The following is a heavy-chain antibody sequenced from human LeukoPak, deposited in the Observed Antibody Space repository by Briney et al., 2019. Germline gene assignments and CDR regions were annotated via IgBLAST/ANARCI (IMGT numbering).Heavy chain of an antibody. D-gene: IGHD3-16*02. CDR3: AKENYVWGSYRPTPFDY. CDR1: GFTFSSYA. V-gene: IGHV3-23*01. CDR2: ISGSGGST. J-gene: IGHJ4*02. Sequence: GGSLRLSCAVSGFTFSSYAMSWVRQAPGKGLEWVSAISGSGGSTYYADSVKGRFTISRDNSKNTLYLQMNSLRAEDTAVYYCAKENYVWGSYRPTPFDYWGQGTLVTVSS.